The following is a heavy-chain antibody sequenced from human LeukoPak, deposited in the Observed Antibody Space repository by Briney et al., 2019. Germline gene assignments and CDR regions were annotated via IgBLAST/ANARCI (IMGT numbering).Heavy chain of an antibody. V-gene: IGHV3-7*04. D-gene: IGHD5-24*01. CDR1: GFTFSSYW. J-gene: IGHJ3*02. CDR2: IKQDGSEK. CDR3: ARARYRDGYNSFDI. Sequence: VQPGGSLRLSCAASGFTFSSYWMTWVRQAPGKGLEWVANIKQDGSEKYYVDSVKGRFTISRDNAKNSLYLQMNSLRAEDSAVYYCARARYRDGYNSFDIWGQGTMVTVSS.